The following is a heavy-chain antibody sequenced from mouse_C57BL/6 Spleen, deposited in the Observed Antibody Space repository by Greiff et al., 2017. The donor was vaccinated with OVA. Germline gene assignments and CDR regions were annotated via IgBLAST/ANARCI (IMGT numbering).Heavy chain of an antibody. CDR1: GFTFSDYG. J-gene: IGHJ2*01. Sequence: EVKLVESGGGLVKPGGSLKLSCAASGFTFSDYGMHWVRQAPEKGLEWVAYISSGSSTIYYADTVKGRFTISRDNAKNTLFLQMTSLMSEDTAMYYCAGGVTTVVAPDYWGQGTTLTVSS. V-gene: IGHV5-17*01. CDR3: AGGVTTVVAPDY. CDR2: ISSGSSTI. D-gene: IGHD1-1*01.